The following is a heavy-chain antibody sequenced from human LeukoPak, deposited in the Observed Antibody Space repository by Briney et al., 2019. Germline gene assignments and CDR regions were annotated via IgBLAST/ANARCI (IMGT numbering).Heavy chain of an antibody. CDR1: GGSISSYY. D-gene: IGHD6-13*01. CDR2: IYYSGST. J-gene: IGHJ5*02. CDR3: ARGMAAVTAYNWFDP. Sequence: PSETLSLTCTVSGGSISSYYRSWIRQPPGKGLEWIGYIYYSGSTNYNPSLKSRVTISVDTSKNQFSLKLSSVTAADTAVYYCARGMAAVTAYNWFDPWGQGTLVTVSS. V-gene: IGHV4-59*01.